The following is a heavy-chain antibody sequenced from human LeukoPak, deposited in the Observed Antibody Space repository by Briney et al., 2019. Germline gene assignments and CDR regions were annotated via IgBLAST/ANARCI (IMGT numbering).Heavy chain of an antibody. CDR3: ARDNSIFGVGFDY. CDR1: GGSIRSGSYY. D-gene: IGHD3-3*01. CDR2: IYTSGST. Sequence: SQTLSLTCTVSGGSIRSGSYYWSWIRQPAGKGLEWIGRIYTSGSTNYNPSLKSRVTISVDTSKNQFSLKLSSVTAADTAVYYCARDNSIFGVGFDYWGQGTLVTVSS. V-gene: IGHV4-61*02. J-gene: IGHJ4*02.